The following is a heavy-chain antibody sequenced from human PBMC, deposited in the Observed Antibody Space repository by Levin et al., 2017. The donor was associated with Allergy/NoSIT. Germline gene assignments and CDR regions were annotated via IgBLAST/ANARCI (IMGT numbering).Heavy chain of an antibody. CDR3: VRGGPTNYVLLDS. CDR1: GFTFSTYW. CDR2: VNTDGSTT. D-gene: IGHD3-10*02. V-gene: IGHV3-74*01. J-gene: IGHJ4*02. Sequence: SCAASGFTFSTYWMHWVRQAPGKGLVWVSRVNTDGSTTDYADSVKGRFTISRDNAQNTLSLQMNSLRADDTAVYFCVRGGPTNYVLLDSWGQGALVTVSS.